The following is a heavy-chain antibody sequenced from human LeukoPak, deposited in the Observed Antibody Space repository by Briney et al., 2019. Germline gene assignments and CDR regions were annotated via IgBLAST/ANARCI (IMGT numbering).Heavy chain of an antibody. CDR2: INPNSGGT. CDR3: ARDNSVEDTAWWFDP. J-gene: IGHJ5*02. V-gene: IGHV1-2*02. Sequence: ASVKVSCKASGYTLTGYYMHWVRQAPGQGLEWMGWINPNSGGTNYAQKFQGRVTMTRDMSTSTDYMELSSLRSEDTAVYYCARDNSVEDTAWWFDPWGQGTLVTVSS. D-gene: IGHD4-23*01. CDR1: GYTLTGYY.